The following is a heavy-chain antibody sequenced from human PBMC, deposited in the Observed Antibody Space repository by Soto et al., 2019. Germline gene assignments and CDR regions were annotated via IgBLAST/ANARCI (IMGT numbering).Heavy chain of an antibody. CDR2: IIPIFGTA. V-gene: IGHV1-69*13. D-gene: IGHD5-18*01. CDR1: GGTFSSYA. CDR3: ARVHSYGYVFAFDI. Sequence: ASVKVSCKASGGTFSSYAISWVRQAPGQGLEWMGGIIPIFGTANYAQKFQGRVTITADESTSTAYMELSSLRSEDTAVYYCARVHSYGYVFAFDIWGQGTMVTVSS. J-gene: IGHJ3*02.